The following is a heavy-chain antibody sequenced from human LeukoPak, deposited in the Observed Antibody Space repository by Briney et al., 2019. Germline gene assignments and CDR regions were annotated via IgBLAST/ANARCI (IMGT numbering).Heavy chain of an antibody. J-gene: IGHJ4*02. CDR3: ATYYDFWSGYEYLRYFDY. Sequence: GGSLRLSCAASGFIFSDYYMSWIRQPPGKGLGWISYISNTGSAIYYADSVKGRLTVSRDNAKNSLYLQMNSLRAEDTAVYYCATYYDFWSGYEYLRYFDYWGQGTLVTVSS. V-gene: IGHV3-11*04. CDR1: GFIFSDYY. CDR2: ISNTGSAI. D-gene: IGHD3-3*01.